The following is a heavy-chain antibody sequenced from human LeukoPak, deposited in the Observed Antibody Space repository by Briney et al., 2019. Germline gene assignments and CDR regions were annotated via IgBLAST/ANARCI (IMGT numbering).Heavy chain of an antibody. D-gene: IGHD3-16*01. CDR1: GFTFDDYT. CDR3: AKPRWGSGWSYGMDV. Sequence: GGSLRLSCAASGFTFDDYTMHWVRQAPGKGLEWFSGISWNSGSIGYADSVKGRFTISRDNAKNSLYLQMNSLRAEDTALYYCAKPRWGSGWSYGMDVWGQGTTVTVSS. J-gene: IGHJ6*02. CDR2: ISWNSGSI. V-gene: IGHV3-9*01.